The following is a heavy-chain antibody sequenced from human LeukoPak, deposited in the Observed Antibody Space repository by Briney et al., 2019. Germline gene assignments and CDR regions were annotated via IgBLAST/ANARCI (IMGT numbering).Heavy chain of an antibody. J-gene: IGHJ4*02. Sequence: GASVKVSCKATGYMFTAFYMHWVRQAPGQGLEWVGWINPNSGGAHYAQRFQGRVTMTRDTSTSTAYMDLSSLTSDDTAVYYCARVYCSVPSCGHSDFWGQGTLVTVSS. V-gene: IGHV1-2*02. CDR3: ARVYCSVPSCGHSDF. CDR2: INPNSGGA. CDR1: GYMFTAFY. D-gene: IGHD2-15*01.